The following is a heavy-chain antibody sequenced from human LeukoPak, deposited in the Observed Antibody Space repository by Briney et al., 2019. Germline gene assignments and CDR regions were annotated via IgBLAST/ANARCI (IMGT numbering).Heavy chain of an antibody. V-gene: IGHV1-18*01. CDR3: TRHCSSTSCYDHNDY. CDR1: GYTFTSYG. CDR2: VSAYNGNT. J-gene: IGHJ4*02. D-gene: IGHD2-2*01. Sequence: ASVKVSCKASGYTFTSYGISWVRQAPGQGLEWIGWVSAYNGNTNYAQKLQGRVTMTTDTSTSTAYLELRSLRSDDTAVYYCTRHCSSTSCYDHNDYWGQGTLVTVSS.